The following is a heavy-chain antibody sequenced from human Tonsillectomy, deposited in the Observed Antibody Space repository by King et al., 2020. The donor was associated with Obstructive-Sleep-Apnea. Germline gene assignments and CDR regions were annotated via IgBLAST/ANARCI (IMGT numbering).Heavy chain of an antibody. D-gene: IGHD5-12*01. CDR2: IYYSGST. CDR1: GGSISSGGYY. V-gene: IGHV4-31*03. Sequence: QLQESGPGLVKPSQTLSLTCTVSGGSISSGGYYWSWIRQHPGKGLEGIGDIYYSGSTYYNPSLKSRVTTSVDTSKNQFSLKLSSVTAADTAVYYCAGVQDIVATFDYWGQGTLVTVSS. J-gene: IGHJ4*02. CDR3: AGVQDIVATFDY.